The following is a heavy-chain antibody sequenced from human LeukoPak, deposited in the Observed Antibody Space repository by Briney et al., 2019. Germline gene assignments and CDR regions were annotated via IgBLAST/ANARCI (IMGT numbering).Heavy chain of an antibody. J-gene: IGHJ4*02. V-gene: IGHV3-7*01. D-gene: IGHD3-10*01. Sequence: GGSLRLSCGASGFPFNTYWMNWVRQAPGKGLEWVANIRQDGSEKFYVDSVRGRFTISRDNAKKSLYLQMNSLRADDTAVYYCAREYYYGSAILYYFDSWGQGTLVTVSS. CDR1: GFPFNTYW. CDR2: IRQDGSEK. CDR3: AREYYYGSAILYYFDS.